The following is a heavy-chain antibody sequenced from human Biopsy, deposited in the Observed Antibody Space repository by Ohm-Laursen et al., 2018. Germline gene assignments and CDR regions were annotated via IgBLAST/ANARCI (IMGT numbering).Heavy chain of an antibody. CDR3: ARLGSGDYFPTCFDF. D-gene: IGHD5-12*01. Sequence: SRRLSFTSIVFGVTTNGGRYYRNSTRHHPGKGLEWIGHIFYSANTYYNTFLMSRVTISVDTSKNQYSLRLSSVTAEYTAMYCCARLGSGDYFPTCFDFWGQGALVTVSS. V-gene: IGHV4-31*02. J-gene: IGHJ4*02. CDR2: IFYSANT. CDR1: GVTTNGGRYY.